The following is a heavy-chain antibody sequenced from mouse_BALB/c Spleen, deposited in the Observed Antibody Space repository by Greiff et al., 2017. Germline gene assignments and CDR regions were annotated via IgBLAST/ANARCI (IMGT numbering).Heavy chain of an antibody. D-gene: IGHD2-4*01. CDR1: GFNIKDTY. CDR2: IDPANGNT. J-gene: IGHJ3*01. CDR3: ARNDYDEGGAY. Sequence: VQLKESGAELVKPGASVKLSCTASGFNIKDTYMHWVKQRPEQGLEWIGRIDPANGNTKYDPKFQGKATITADTSSNTAYLQLSSLTSEDTAVYYCARNDYDEGGAYWGQGTLVTVSA. V-gene: IGHV14-3*02.